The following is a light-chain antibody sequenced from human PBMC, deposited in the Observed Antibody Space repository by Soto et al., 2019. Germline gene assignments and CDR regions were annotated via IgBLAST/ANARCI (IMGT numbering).Light chain of an antibody. CDR2: AVS. CDR1: SSDVGGYNY. Sequence: QSALTQPASVSGSPGQAITISCTGTSSDVGGYNYVSWYQQHPGKAPKLMIYAVSNRPSGVSNRLSGSKSGNTASLTIPGLQAEDEGDYFCFSYTNSGTMMFGGGAKLTV. V-gene: IGLV2-14*03. J-gene: IGLJ3*02. CDR3: FSYTNSGTMM.